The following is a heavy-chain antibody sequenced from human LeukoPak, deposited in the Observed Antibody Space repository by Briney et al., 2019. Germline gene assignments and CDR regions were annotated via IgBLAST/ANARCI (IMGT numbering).Heavy chain of an antibody. J-gene: IGHJ2*01. CDR3: ASLPDPLGTYFDL. V-gene: IGHV4-34*01. CDR1: GGSFSGYY. D-gene: IGHD1-1*01. CDR2: INHSGST. Sequence: PSETLSLTCAVYGGSFSGYYWSWIRQPPGKGLEGIGEINHSGSTNHNPSLKSRVTISVDTSKNQFSLKLSSVTAADTAVYYCASLPDPLGTYFDLWGRGTLVTVSS.